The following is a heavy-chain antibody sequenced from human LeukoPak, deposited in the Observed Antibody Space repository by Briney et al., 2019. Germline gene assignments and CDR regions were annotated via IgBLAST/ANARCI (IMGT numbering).Heavy chain of an antibody. CDR3: ARDAQVRQGWFDY. CDR2: IYYSGSS. D-gene: IGHD3-10*01. J-gene: IGHJ4*02. CDR1: GGSISSSSSY. V-gene: IGHV4-39*02. Sequence: PSETLSLTCSVSGGSISSSSSYWGWIRQPPGKGLEWIGSIYYSGSSFDNPALKSRVTISVDTSKNQFSLKLSSVAAADTAVYYCARDAQVRQGWFDYWGQGTLVTVSS.